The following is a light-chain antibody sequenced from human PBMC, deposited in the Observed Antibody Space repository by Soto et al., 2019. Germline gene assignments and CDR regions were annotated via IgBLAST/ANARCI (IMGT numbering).Light chain of an antibody. CDR2: DVT. Sequence: QSALTQPPSASGSPGQSVTISCTGASSDAGKYNFVSWYQQHPGKAPKLMIYDVTERPSGVPDRFSGSKSGNTASLTVSGLQAEDEADYYCTSYAGSSIPVVFGGGTKVTVL. CDR1: SSDAGKYNF. CDR3: TSYAGSSIPVV. J-gene: IGLJ2*01. V-gene: IGLV2-8*01.